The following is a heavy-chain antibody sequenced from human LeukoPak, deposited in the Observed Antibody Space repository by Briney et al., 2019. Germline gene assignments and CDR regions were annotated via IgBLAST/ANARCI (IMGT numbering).Heavy chain of an antibody. CDR2: IYQSGSGSS. Sequence: PSETLSLTCSVSGGSIISSNYYWSWIRQPPGKGLEWIGSIYQSGSGSSYYNPSLKSRVTISGDTSKNQFFLRLSSVTAADTAVYYCASTLRFLPYRRFDYWGEGTLVTVPS. V-gene: IGHV4-39*01. D-gene: IGHD3-3*01. J-gene: IGHJ4*02. CDR1: GGSIISSNYY. CDR3: ASTLRFLPYRRFDY.